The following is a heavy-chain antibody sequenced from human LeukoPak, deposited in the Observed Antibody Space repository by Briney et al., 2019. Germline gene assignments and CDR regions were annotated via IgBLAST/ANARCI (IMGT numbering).Heavy chain of an antibody. CDR3: ASAVALHY. D-gene: IGHD5/OR15-5a*01. Sequence: GGSLRLSWAASCFTVSSNYMSWVRQAPGKGLEWVSVIYSGGSTYYADSVKGRFTISRDNSKNTLYLQMNSLRAEDTAVYYCASAVALHYWGQGTLVTVSS. V-gene: IGHV3-66*01. CDR1: CFTVSSNY. CDR2: IYSGGST. J-gene: IGHJ4*02.